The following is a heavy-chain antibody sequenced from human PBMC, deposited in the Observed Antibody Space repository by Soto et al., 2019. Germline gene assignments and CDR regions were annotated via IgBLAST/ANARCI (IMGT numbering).Heavy chain of an antibody. J-gene: IGHJ6*02. CDR3: ARDSYYYGSGSYYNDDYYYGMDV. D-gene: IGHD3-10*01. CDR1: GFTFSSYA. CDR2: ISYDGSNK. V-gene: IGHV3-30-3*01. Sequence: PGGSLRLSCAASGFTFSSYAMHWVRQAPGKGLEWVAVISYDGSNKYYADSVKGRFTISRDNSKNTLYLQMNSLRAEDTAVYYCARDSYYYGSGSYYNDDYYYGMDVQGQGTKVTVSS.